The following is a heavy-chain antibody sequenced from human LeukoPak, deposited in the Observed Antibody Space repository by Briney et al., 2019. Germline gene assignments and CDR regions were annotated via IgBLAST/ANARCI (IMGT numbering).Heavy chain of an antibody. V-gene: IGHV4-38-2*02. D-gene: IGHD3-16*01. Sequence: PSETLSLTCNVSGYSIGSGYFWGWIRQPPGKGLEWIGGVYSSGTTYYNPSLESRLTISLKTSKYQFSLKLRSVTAADTAVYYCARRPDWGYDYYMDVWGKGTTVTVSS. CDR2: VYSSGTT. CDR1: GYSIGSGYF. CDR3: ARRPDWGYDYYMDV. J-gene: IGHJ6*03.